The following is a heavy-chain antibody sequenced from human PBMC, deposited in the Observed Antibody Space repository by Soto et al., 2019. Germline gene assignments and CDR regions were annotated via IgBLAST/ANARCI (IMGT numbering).Heavy chain of an antibody. V-gene: IGHV3-33*01. CDR3: ARDLKTRHCDY. CDR1: GFPFHGYA. D-gene: IGHD4-17*01. J-gene: IGHJ4*02. Sequence: QVQLVESGGGVVQPGRSLRLSCAPSGFPFHGYARHWVRQAPGKGLEWVAIIWYDGSNTYYGDSVKGRFTISRDNSKNTVYLQMNSLRVEDTAVYYCARDLKTRHCDYWGQGILVTVSS. CDR2: IWYDGSNT.